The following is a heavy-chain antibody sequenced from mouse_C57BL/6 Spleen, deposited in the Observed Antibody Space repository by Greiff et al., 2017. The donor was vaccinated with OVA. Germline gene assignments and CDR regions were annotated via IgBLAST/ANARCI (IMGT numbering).Heavy chain of an antibody. Sequence: LVESGAELMKPGASVKLSCKATGYTFTGYWIEWVKQRPGHGLEWIGEILTGSGSTNYNEKFKGKATFTADTSSNTAYMQLSSLTTEDSAIYYCARGWGYYDHGGDYWGQGTSVTVSS. CDR3: ARGWGYYDHGGDY. CDR2: ILTGSGST. D-gene: IGHD2-4*01. CDR1: GYTFTGYW. V-gene: IGHV1-9*01. J-gene: IGHJ4*01.